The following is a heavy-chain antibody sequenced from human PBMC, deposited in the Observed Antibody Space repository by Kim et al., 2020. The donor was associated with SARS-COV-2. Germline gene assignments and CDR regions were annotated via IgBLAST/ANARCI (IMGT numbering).Heavy chain of an antibody. V-gene: IGHV1-69*13. CDR2: IIPIFGTA. CDR1: GGTFSSYA. J-gene: IGHJ6*02. Sequence: SVKVSCKASGGTFSSYAISWVRQAPGQGLEWMGGIIPIFGTANYAQKFQGRVTITADESTSTAYMELSSLRSEDTAVYYCARPANKDIVVVPAAEVKYYYYGMDVSGQGTTVTVSS. D-gene: IGHD2-2*01. CDR3: ARPANKDIVVVPAAEVKYYYYGMDV.